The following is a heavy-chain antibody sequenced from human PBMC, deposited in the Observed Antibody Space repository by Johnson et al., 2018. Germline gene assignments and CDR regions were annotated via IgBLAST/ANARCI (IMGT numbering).Heavy chain of an antibody. D-gene: IGHD2-15*01. Sequence: VQLVESGGGLVQPGGSLRLSCAASGFTFSSYAMSWVRQAPGKGLEWVSAISGSGGSTYYADSVKGRFTISRDNSKNTLYLQKNSLRAEDTALYYCGKDGAPPPLVVVAAGYYYYGRDVWVQGTTVTVSS. CDR2: ISGSGGST. CDR3: GKDGAPPPLVVVAAGYYYYGRDV. V-gene: IGHV3-23*04. J-gene: IGHJ6*02. CDR1: GFTFSSYA.